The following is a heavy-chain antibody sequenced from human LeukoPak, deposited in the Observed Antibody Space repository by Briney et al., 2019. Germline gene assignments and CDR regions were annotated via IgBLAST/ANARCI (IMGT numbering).Heavy chain of an antibody. CDR3: AKIPMIHYYYYYYMDV. Sequence: GGSLRLSCAASGFTFSSYGMHWVRQAPGKGLEWVAFIRYDGNNKYYADSVKGRFTISRDNSKNTLYLQMNSLRAEDTAVYYCAKIPMIHYYYYYYMDVWGKGTTVTVSS. D-gene: IGHD3-16*01. V-gene: IGHV3-30*02. CDR1: GFTFSSYG. J-gene: IGHJ6*03. CDR2: IRYDGNNK.